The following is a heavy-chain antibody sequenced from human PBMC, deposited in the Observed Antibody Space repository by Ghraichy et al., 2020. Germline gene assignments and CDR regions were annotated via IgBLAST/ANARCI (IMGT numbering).Heavy chain of an antibody. D-gene: IGHD6-19*01. CDR3: AKVYGSGWYQVKLGPFVY. V-gene: IGHV3-23*01. J-gene: IGHJ4*02. CDR2: ISGSGIST. CDR1: GFTFSSYS. Sequence: GGSLRLSCAASGFTFSSYSMSWVRQAPGKGLECVSFISGSGISTYYVDSVKGRFTVSRDNSKNSLYLQMNSLRSEDTAVYYCAKVYGSGWYQVKLGPFVYWGQGILATVSS.